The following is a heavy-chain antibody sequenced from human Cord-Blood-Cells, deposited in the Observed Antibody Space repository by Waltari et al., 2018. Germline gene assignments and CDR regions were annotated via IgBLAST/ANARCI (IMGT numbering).Heavy chain of an antibody. J-gene: IGHJ4*02. D-gene: IGHD6-13*01. Sequence: QVQLQQWGAGLLKPSETLSLTCAVYGGSFRGYYWSWLRQPPGKGLEWIGEINHSGSTNYNPSLKSRVTISVDTSKNQFSLKLSSVTAADTAVYYCARGGGIAAAGTYQLNYWGQGTLVTVSS. CDR1: GGSFRGYY. CDR2: INHSGST. CDR3: ARGGGIAAAGTYQLNY. V-gene: IGHV4-34*01.